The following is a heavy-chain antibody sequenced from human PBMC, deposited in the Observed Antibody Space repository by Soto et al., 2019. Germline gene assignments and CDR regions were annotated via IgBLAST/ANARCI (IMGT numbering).Heavy chain of an antibody. CDR3: ARIPLPFPPGEDWFDP. D-gene: IGHD3-10*01. J-gene: IGHJ5*02. CDR2: ISSSSSYI. V-gene: IGHV3-21*01. Sequence: PGGSLRLSCAASGFTFSSYSMNWVRQAPGKGLEWVSSISSSSSYIYYADSVKGRFTISRDNAKNSLYLQMNSLRAEDTAVYFCARIPLPFPPGEDWFDPWGQGTLVTVSS. CDR1: GFTFSSYS.